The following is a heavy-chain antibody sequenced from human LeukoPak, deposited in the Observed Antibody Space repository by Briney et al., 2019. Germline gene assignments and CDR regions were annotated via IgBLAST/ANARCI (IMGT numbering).Heavy chain of an antibody. Sequence: PGGSLRLSCAASGFTFSSYAMSWVRQAPGKGLEWVSAISGSGGSTYYADSVKGRFTISRDNSKNPLYLQMNSLRAEDTAVYYCAKNMYYDFWSGYSRIDPWGQGTLVTVSS. CDR2: ISGSGGST. J-gene: IGHJ5*02. V-gene: IGHV3-23*01. CDR1: GFTFSSYA. CDR3: AKNMYYDFWSGYSRIDP. D-gene: IGHD3-3*01.